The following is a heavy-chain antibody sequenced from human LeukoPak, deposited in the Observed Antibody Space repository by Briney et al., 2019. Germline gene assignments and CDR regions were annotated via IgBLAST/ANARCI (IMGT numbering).Heavy chain of an antibody. Sequence: GASVKVSCKASGYTFTGYYMHWVRQAPGQGLGWMGRINPNSGGTNYAQKFQGRVTMTRDTSISTAYMELSRLRSDDTAVYYCARGSPRIAVAGSDYWGQGTLVTVSS. D-gene: IGHD6-19*01. V-gene: IGHV1-2*06. CDR2: INPNSGGT. CDR3: ARGSPRIAVAGSDY. J-gene: IGHJ4*02. CDR1: GYTFTGYY.